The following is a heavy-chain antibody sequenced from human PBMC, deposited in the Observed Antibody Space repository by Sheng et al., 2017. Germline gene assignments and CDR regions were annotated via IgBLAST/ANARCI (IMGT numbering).Heavy chain of an antibody. CDR2: IKSKTDGGTT. CDR3: TTDTRVVPAAMRYYYYYMDV. J-gene: IGHJ6*03. D-gene: IGHD2-2*01. V-gene: IGHV3-15*01. CDR1: GFTFSNAW. Sequence: EVQLVESGGGLVKPGGSLRLSCAASGFTFSNAWMSWVRQAPGKGLEWVGRIKSKTDGGTTDYAAPVKGRFTISRDDSKNTLYLQMNSLKTEDTAVYYCTTDTRVVPAAMRYYYYYMDVWGKRDHGHRLL.